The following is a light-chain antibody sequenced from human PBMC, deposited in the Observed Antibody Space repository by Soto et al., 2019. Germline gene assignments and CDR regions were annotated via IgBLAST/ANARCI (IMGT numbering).Light chain of an antibody. CDR3: QKYYSKPLT. J-gene: IGKJ4*01. V-gene: IGKV4-1*01. Sequence: DIVMTQSPDSLAVSLGERVTINCKSSQSVLYSSNNKNYLGWYQQKVGQPPKLLIYWASTRESGVPDRFSGSGSGTDFTLTISSLQAEDVAVYYCQKYYSKPLTVGGGTKVEIK. CDR2: WAS. CDR1: QSVLYSSNNKNY.